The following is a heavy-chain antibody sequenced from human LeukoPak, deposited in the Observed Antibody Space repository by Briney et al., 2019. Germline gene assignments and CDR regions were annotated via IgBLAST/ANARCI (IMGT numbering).Heavy chain of an antibody. CDR3: ASVRNWGSGSFGFDY. CDR2: IIPIFGTA. V-gene: IGHV1-69*05. Sequence: ASVKVFCNVSGGTYSSYAIRWVRQAPGQGLEWMGRIIPIFGTANYAQKFQGRVTITTDESTSTAYMELSSLRSEDTAVYYCASVRNWGSGSFGFDYWGQGTLVTVSS. J-gene: IGHJ4*02. D-gene: IGHD1-26*01. CDR1: GGTYSSYA.